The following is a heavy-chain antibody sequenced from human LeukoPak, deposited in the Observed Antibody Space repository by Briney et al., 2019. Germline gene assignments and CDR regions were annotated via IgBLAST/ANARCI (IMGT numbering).Heavy chain of an antibody. J-gene: IGHJ4*02. D-gene: IGHD3-22*01. CDR3: AKEPSLSSGYYLDY. CDR1: GFTFSSYA. CDR2: TSGSGGST. V-gene: IGHV3-23*01. Sequence: GGSLRLSCAASGFTFSSYAMSWVRQAPGKGLEWVSATSGSGGSTYYADSVKGRFTISRDNSKNTLYLQMNSLRAEDTAVYYCAKEPSLSSGYYLDYWGQGTLVTVSS.